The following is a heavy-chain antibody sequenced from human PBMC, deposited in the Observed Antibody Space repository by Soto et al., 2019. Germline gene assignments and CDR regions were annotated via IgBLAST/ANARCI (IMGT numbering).Heavy chain of an antibody. D-gene: IGHD2-2*01. CDR2: ITHSGST. CDR1: GGFFSVSE. V-gene: IGHV4-34*01. J-gene: IGHJ4*02. Sequence: SETLSLTCAVHGGFFSVSEWRWIRLRPGKGLEWLGEITHSGSTNYNPSLKRRVTISVETSKNQFSLKLSSVTAADTAVYYCARGYCSSTSCHFDHWGQGTLVTVS. CDR3: ARGYCSSTSCHFDH.